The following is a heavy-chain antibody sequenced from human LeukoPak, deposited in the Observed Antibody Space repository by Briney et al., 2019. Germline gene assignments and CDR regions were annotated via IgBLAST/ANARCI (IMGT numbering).Heavy chain of an antibody. J-gene: IGHJ6*02. V-gene: IGHV3-53*01. Sequence: GGSLRLSCAASGFTVSGSYMSWVRQAPAMGLQWVSVIYSDDSTYYADSVKGRFTISRDNSKSTLYLQMNSLSAEDTAIYYCAREKAYFYGMDVWGRGTTVIVSS. CDR2: IYSDDST. CDR3: AREKAYFYGMDV. CDR1: GFTVSGSY.